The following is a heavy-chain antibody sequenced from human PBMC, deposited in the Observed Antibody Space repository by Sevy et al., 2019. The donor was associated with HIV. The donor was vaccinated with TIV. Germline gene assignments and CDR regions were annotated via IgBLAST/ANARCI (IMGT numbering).Heavy chain of an antibody. D-gene: IGHD1-26*01. J-gene: IGHJ6*02. CDR2: IKSKTDGGTT. CDR1: GFTFSNAW. CDR3: TTGGSYYYYGMDV. V-gene: IGHV3-15*01. Sequence: GGSLRLSCAASGFTFSNAWMRWVRQAPGKGLEWVGRIKSKTDGGTTDYAAPVKGRFTISRDDSKNTLYLQMNSLKTEDTAVYYCTTGGSYYYYGMDVWGQGTTVTVSS.